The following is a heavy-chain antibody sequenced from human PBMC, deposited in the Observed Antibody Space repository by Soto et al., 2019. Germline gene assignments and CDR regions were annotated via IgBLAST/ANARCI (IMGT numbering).Heavy chain of an antibody. V-gene: IGHV3-30*18. J-gene: IGHJ4*02. D-gene: IGHD3-9*01. CDR2: ISYDGSNK. Sequence: GESLRLSCAASGFTFSSYGMHWVRQAPGKGLEWVAVISYDGSNKYYADSVKGRFTISRDNSKNTLYLQMNSLRAEDTAVYYCAKGRLRYFDWLSLDYWGQGTLVTVSS. CDR1: GFTFSSYG. CDR3: AKGRLRYFDWLSLDY.